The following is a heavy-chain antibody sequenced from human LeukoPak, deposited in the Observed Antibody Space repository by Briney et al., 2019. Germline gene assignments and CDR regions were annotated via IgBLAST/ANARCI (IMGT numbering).Heavy chain of an antibody. J-gene: IGHJ6*04. CDR1: GGSISSGSYY. CDR3: ARDGAYDNV. D-gene: IGHD3-22*01. CDR2: IYTSGST. Sequence: PSETLSLTCSGSGGSISSGSYYWSWIRQPAGKGLEWIGRIYTSGSTNYNPSLKSRVTISVDTSKNQFSLKLSSVTAADTAVYYCARDGAYDNVWGKGTTVTVSS. V-gene: IGHV4-61*02.